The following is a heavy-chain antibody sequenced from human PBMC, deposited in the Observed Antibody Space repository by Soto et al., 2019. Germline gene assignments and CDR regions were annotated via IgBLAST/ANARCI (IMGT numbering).Heavy chain of an antibody. J-gene: IGHJ4*02. D-gene: IGHD6-6*01. CDR1: GFTLSNYA. V-gene: IGHV3-23*01. CDR3: AKIGSSSSVSLPLVLLDY. CDR2: ISSGGST. Sequence: GGSLRLSCAASGFTLSNYAMSWVRQAPGKGLEWVSGISSGGSTYYADSVKGRFTISRDNPKNTLYLQMNSLRAEDTAVYYCAKIGSSSSVSLPLVLLDYWGQGALVTVSS.